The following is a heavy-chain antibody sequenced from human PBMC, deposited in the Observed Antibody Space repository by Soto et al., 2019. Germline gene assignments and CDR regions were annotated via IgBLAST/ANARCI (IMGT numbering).Heavy chain of an antibody. CDR2: FFSSGSS. CDR3: ARNIVVVTAKNWFDP. Sequence: QVQLQESGPGLVKPSETLSLTCTVSGGSISSYYWSWIRQPAGKGLEWIGRFFSSGSSHYNPSLKSRVTMSVDTSKNQFSLKLSSVTAADMAVYYCARNIVVVTAKNWFDPWGQGTLVTVSS. J-gene: IGHJ5*02. CDR1: GGSISSYY. V-gene: IGHV4-4*07. D-gene: IGHD2-21*02.